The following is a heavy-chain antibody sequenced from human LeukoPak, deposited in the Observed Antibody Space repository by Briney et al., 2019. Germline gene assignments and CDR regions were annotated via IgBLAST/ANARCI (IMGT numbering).Heavy chain of an antibody. CDR1: GFTFSSFA. J-gene: IGHJ4*02. V-gene: IGHV3-30-3*01. CDR3: ARGPHLGSYHDY. CDR2: ISYDGSNK. D-gene: IGHD1-26*01. Sequence: GGSLRLSCAASGFTFSSFAMHWVRQAPGKGLEWVAVISYDGSNKYFADSVKGRFTISRDNSKNTLYLQMNSLRTEDTAVYYCARGPHLGSYHDYWGQGTLVTVSS.